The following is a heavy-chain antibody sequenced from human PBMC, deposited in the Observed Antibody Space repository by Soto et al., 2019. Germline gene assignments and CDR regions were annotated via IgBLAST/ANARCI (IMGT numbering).Heavy chain of an antibody. CDR1: GYTFTSYY. Sequence: QVQLVQSGAEVKKPGASVKVSCKASGYTFTSYYIHWVRQAPGQGLEWMGIINPSGGSTSYAQKFQSRVTMTRDTSTSTVYMELSSLRSEDTAVYYCARALRYLLLGMDVWGQGTTVTVSS. J-gene: IGHJ6*02. D-gene: IGHD1-1*01. CDR2: INPSGGST. V-gene: IGHV1-46*01. CDR3: ARALRYLLLGMDV.